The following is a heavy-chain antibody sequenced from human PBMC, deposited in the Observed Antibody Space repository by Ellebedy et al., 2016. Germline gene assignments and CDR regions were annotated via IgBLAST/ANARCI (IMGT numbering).Heavy chain of an antibody. CDR1: GFTFSISG. CDR3: TRGGSEWFRDV. CDR2: MVSSGREA. D-gene: IGHD3-3*01. V-gene: IGHV3-21*06. Sequence: GESLKISXVASGFTFSISGMTWVRQAPGKGLEWVANMVSSGREAYYAEPLKGRFTISRDNVMNLVYLQSNSLRVEDTAVYYCTRGGSEWFRDVWGQGTLVTVSS. J-gene: IGHJ4*02.